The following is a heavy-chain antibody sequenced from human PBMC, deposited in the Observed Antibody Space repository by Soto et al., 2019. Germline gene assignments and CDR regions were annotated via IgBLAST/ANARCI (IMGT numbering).Heavy chain of an antibody. CDR3: ATGWYYFDV. Sequence: SENLCVNCVFSVEPMTVGYYWGWIRQSPGKGLEWIGSIYYGGTTYYNPCLSSRLAISIDTSKNQFSLRLSSVTAADTALYYCATGWYYFDVWGQGSMVTVSS. CDR1: VEPMTVGYY. V-gene: IGHV4-38-2*01. D-gene: IGHD2-15*01. CDR2: IYYGGTT. J-gene: IGHJ4*02.